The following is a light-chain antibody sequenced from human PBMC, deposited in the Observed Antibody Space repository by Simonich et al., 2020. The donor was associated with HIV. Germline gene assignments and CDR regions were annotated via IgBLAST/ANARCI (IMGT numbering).Light chain of an antibody. Sequence: EIVMTQSPATLSVSPGERATFSCRASKSVSNNLAWYQQKPGQAPRLLIYGASTRATGIPARFSGSGSGTEFTLTISSLQSEDFAVYYCQQYNNWPPLTFGGGTKVEIK. CDR3: QQYNNWPPLT. CDR1: KSVSNN. CDR2: GAS. V-gene: IGKV3D-15*01. J-gene: IGKJ4*01.